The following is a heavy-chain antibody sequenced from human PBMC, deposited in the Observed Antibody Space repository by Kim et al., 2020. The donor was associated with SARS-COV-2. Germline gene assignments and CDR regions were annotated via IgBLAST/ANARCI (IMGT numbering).Heavy chain of an antibody. J-gene: IGHJ4*02. CDR3: AKVAAAGTAAFDY. V-gene: IGHV3-23*01. D-gene: IGHD6-13*01. Sequence: YADSVTGRFTISRDNSTNTLYLQMNSLRAEDTAVYYCAKVAAAGTAAFDYWGQGTLVTVSS.